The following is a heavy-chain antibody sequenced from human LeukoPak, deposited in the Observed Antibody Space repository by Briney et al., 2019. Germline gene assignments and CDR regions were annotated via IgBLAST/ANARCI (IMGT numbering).Heavy chain of an antibody. D-gene: IGHD4-17*01. Sequence: PGGALRLSCADSGFTFSSYAMSWVRQAPGKGLEWVSAISGSGGSTYYADSVKGRFTISRDNSKNTLYLQMNSLRAEDTAVYYCAKATVTLNFYYFDYWGQGTLVTVSS. CDR1: GFTFSSYA. CDR3: AKATVTLNFYYFDY. V-gene: IGHV3-23*01. CDR2: ISGSGGST. J-gene: IGHJ4*02.